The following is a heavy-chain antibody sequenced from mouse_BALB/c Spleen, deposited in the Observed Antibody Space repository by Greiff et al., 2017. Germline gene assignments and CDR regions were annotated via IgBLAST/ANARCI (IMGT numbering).Heavy chain of an antibody. CDR1: GYTFTSYY. CDR2: INPSNGGT. J-gene: IGHJ3*01. D-gene: IGHD2-4*01. CDR3: TRSAMITTFAY. V-gene: IGHV1S81*02. Sequence: QVQLQQSGAELVKPGASVKLSCKASGYTFTSYYMYWVKQRPGQGLEWIGEINPSNGGTNFNEKFKSKATLTVDKSSSTAYMQLSSLTSEDSAVYYCTRSAMITTFAYWGQGTLVTVSA.